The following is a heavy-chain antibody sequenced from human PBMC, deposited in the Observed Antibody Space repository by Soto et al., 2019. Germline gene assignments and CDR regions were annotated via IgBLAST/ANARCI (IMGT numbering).Heavy chain of an antibody. Sequence: PSETLSLTCSVSGDSISTVDYFWAWIRQPPGQTLEYIGYIYKSATTYYNPSFESRVALSLDTSKSQFSLTVTSVTAGDTAVYFCARGRYCLTGSCFPNWFDSWGRGTLVTVSS. CDR2: IYKSATT. CDR1: GDSISTVDYF. CDR3: ARGRYCLTGSCFPNWFDS. D-gene: IGHD2-15*01. V-gene: IGHV4-30-4*01. J-gene: IGHJ5*01.